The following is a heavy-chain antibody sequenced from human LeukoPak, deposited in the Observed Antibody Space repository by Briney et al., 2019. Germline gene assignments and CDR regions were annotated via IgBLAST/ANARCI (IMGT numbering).Heavy chain of an antibody. CDR1: GYTFTGYY. Sequence: GASVKVSCKASGYTFTGYYMHWVRQAPGQGLEWMGWINPNGGGTNYAQKFQGRVTMTRDTSISTAYMELSRLRSDDTAVYYCARDYYDSSGYYNFDYWGQGTLVTVSS. D-gene: IGHD3-22*01. CDR2: INPNGGGT. J-gene: IGHJ4*02. CDR3: ARDYYDSSGYYNFDY. V-gene: IGHV1-2*02.